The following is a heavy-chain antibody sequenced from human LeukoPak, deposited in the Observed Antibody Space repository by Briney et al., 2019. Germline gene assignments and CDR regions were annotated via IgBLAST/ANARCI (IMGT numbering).Heavy chain of an antibody. CDR2: INHSGST. CDR1: GGSFSGYY. D-gene: IGHD4-11*01. J-gene: IGHJ5*02. Sequence: SETLSLTCAVYGGSFSGYYWSWIRQPPGKGLEWIGEINHSGSTNYNPSLKSRVTISVDTSKNQFSLKLSSVTAADTAVYYCARDDPNFLYSNYAWFDPWGQGTLVTVSS. CDR3: ARDDPNFLYSNYAWFDP. V-gene: IGHV4-34*01.